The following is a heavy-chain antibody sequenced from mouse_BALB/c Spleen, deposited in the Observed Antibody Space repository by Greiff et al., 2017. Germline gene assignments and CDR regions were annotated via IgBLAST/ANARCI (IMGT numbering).Heavy chain of an antibody. CDR2: IDPANGNT. Sequence: VQLQQSGAELVKPGASVKLSCTASGFNIKDTYMHWVKQRPEQGLEWIGRIDPANGNTKYDPKFQGKATITADTSSNTAYLQLSSLTSEDTAVYYCARRGYYVDYYAMDYWGQGTSVTVSS. J-gene: IGHJ4*01. CDR1: GFNIKDTY. CDR3: ARRGYYVDYYAMDY. V-gene: IGHV14-3*02. D-gene: IGHD2-3*01.